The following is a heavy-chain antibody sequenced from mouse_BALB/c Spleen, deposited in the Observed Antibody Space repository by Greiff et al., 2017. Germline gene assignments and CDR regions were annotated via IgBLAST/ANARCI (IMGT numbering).Heavy chain of an antibody. Sequence: EVQGVESGGGLVKPGGSLKLSCAASGFTFSSYTMSWVRQTPEKRLEWVATISSGGSYTYYPDSVKGRFTISRDNAKNTLYLQMSSLKSEDTAMYYCTREGGYDGYFYAMDYWGQGTSVTVSS. J-gene: IGHJ4*01. CDR1: GFTFSSYT. CDR3: TREGGYDGYFYAMDY. V-gene: IGHV5-6-4*01. CDR2: ISSGGSYT. D-gene: IGHD2-3*01.